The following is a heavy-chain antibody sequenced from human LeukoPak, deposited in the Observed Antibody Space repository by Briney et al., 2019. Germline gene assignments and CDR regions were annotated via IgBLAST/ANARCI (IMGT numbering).Heavy chain of an antibody. D-gene: IGHD6-6*01. Sequence: PSETLSLTCTVSGGSISSYYWSWIRQPPGKGLEWIGYIYYSGSTNYNPSLKSRVTISVDTSKNQFSLKLSSVTAADTAVYYCARDLPEDSSSPNDAFDIWGQGTMVIVSS. J-gene: IGHJ3*02. CDR3: ARDLPEDSSSPNDAFDI. CDR1: GGSISSYY. CDR2: IYYSGST. V-gene: IGHV4-59*01.